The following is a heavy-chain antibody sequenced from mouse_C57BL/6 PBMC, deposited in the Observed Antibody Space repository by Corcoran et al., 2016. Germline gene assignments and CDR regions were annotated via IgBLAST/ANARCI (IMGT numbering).Heavy chain of an antibody. CDR2: INTYSGVP. CDR3: ARGGDSNYLYYYAMDY. D-gene: IGHD2-5*01. Sequence: QIQLVQSGPELKKPGETVKISCKASGYTFTTYGMSWVKQASGKGLKWMGWINTYSGVPTYADDFKGRFAFSLETSASTAYLQINNLKNEDTATYFCARGGDSNYLYYYAMDYWGQGTSVTVSS. CDR1: GYTFTTYG. J-gene: IGHJ4*01. V-gene: IGHV9-3*01.